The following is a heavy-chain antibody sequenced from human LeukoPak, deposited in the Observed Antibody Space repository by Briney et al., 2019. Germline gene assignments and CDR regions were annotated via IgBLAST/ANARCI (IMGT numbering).Heavy chain of an antibody. D-gene: IGHD6-13*01. J-gene: IGHJ4*02. CDR3: AREGNGDSSSWTVKIDY. CDR1: GGSFSGYY. V-gene: IGHV4-34*01. CDR2: INDSGST. Sequence: SETLSLTCAVYGGSFSGYYWSWIRQPPGKGLEWIGEINDSGSTNYNPSLKSRVTISVDTSKNQFSLKLSSVTPADTAVYYCAREGNGDSSSWTVKIDYWGQGTLVTVSS.